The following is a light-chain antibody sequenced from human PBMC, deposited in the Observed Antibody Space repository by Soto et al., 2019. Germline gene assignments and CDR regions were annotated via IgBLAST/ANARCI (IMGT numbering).Light chain of an antibody. V-gene: IGKV3-11*01. CDR3: QPRNIWPPVT. J-gene: IGKJ5*01. CDR1: LNVNSY. Sequence: VLTQSPATLSLSPGERATLSCRASLNVNSYLAWYQQKPGQAPRLLIYGAFNRATGIPARFSGSGSGTDFTLSIRSLEPEDSAVYYCQPRNIWPPVTFGHGTRLEI. CDR2: GAF.